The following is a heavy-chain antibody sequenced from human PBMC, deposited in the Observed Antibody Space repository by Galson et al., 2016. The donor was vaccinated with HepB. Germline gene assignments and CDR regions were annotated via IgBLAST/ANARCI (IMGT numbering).Heavy chain of an antibody. D-gene: IGHD3-22*01. CDR1: GYAFTSHY. Sequence: SVKVSCKASGYAFTSHYIHWVRQAPGQGLEWVGIINPSGGSASYAPKFQGRLTLTRDTSTSTAYMELSSLTSEDTAVYYCARGADSSSYSYYYGRDVWGQVTTVTVSS. J-gene: IGHJ6*02. CDR3: ARGADSSSYSYYYGRDV. CDR2: INPSGGSA. V-gene: IGHV1-46*01.